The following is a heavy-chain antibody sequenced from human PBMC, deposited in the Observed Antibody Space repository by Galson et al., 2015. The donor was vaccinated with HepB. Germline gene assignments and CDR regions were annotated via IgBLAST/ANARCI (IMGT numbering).Heavy chain of an antibody. J-gene: IGHJ5*02. Sequence: SVKVSCKADGYDFTDYYLHWVRQAPGQGLEWMGWINPRSGGTKSAQKFQGRVTMTRDVSIYTASMELSRLRSDNTAVYYCARNPSPPQDNWNRGGYNWFDPWGQGTLVTVSS. CDR1: GYDFTDYY. CDR3: ARNPSPPQDNWNRGGYNWFDP. CDR2: INPRSGGT. V-gene: IGHV1-2*02. D-gene: IGHD1-20*01.